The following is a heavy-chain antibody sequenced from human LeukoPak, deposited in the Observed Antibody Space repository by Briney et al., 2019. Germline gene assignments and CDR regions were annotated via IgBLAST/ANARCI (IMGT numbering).Heavy chain of an antibody. D-gene: IGHD3-16*02. J-gene: IGHJ4*02. CDR3: ARWTAEEYYDYVWGSYRNDY. CDR2: ISSSGSTI. V-gene: IGHV3-48*03. Sequence: PGGSLRLSCAASGFTFSSYEMNWVRQAPGKGLEWVSYISSSGSTIYYADSVKGRFTISRDNAKNSLYLQMNSLRAEDTAVYYCARWTAEEYYDYVWGSYRNDYWGQGTLVTVSS. CDR1: GFTFSSYE.